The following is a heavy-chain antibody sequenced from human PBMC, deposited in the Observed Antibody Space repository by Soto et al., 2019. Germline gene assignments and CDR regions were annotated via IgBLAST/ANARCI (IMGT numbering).Heavy chain of an antibody. J-gene: IGHJ4*02. CDR1: GFTFSSYW. Sequence: PGGSLRLSCAASGFTFSSYWMSWVRQAPGKGLEWVANIKQDGSEKYYVDSVKGRFTISRDNAKNSLYLQMNSLRVEDTALYYCARDRQPDGIWTFDYWGRGTLVTVSS. V-gene: IGHV3-7*03. CDR3: ARDRQPDGIWTFDY. CDR2: IKQDGSEK. D-gene: IGHD1-1*01.